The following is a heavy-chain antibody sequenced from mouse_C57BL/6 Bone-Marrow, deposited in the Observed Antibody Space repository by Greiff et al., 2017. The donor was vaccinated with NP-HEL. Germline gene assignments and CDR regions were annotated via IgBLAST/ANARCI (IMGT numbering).Heavy chain of an antibody. CDR2: IHPTSGST. Sequence: VQLKQPGAELVKPGASVKLSCKASGYTFTSYWMHWVKQRPGQGLEWIGMIHPTSGSTNYNEKFKSKATLTVDKSSSTAYMQLSGLTSEDSAVYYCARVGLGPYALDNWGQETSVTVSS. CDR3: ARVGLGPYALDN. V-gene: IGHV1-64*01. J-gene: IGHJ4*01. D-gene: IGHD4-1*01. CDR1: GYTFTSYW.